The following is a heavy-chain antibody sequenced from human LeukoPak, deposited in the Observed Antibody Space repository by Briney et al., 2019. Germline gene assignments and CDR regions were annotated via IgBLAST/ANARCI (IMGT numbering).Heavy chain of an antibody. D-gene: IGHD3-10*01. V-gene: IGHV4-4*09. CDR2: IYATGNT. Sequence: SETLSLTCAVSGGFMSDHYWSWIRQTPGTTLEWIGYIYATGNTNYNPSLKGRVTISLDTSKNRFSLRLRSVTAADTALYYCARHFRKDYPDSGSSQYFHYIDVWGKGTTVTVSS. CDR3: ARHFRKDYPDSGSSQYFHYIDV. CDR1: GGFMSDHY. J-gene: IGHJ6*03.